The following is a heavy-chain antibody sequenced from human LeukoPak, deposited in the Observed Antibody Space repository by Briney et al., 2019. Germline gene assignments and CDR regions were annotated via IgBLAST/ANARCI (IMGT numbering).Heavy chain of an antibody. Sequence: GASLKISCKGSGSRFTSYWIGWVRQMPGKGLEWMGIIYPGDSDTRYSPSFQGQVTISADKSISTAYLQWSSLKASDTAMYYCARTSSWLDAFDIWGQGTMVTVSS. D-gene: IGHD6-13*01. CDR2: IYPGDSDT. J-gene: IGHJ3*02. V-gene: IGHV5-51*01. CDR1: GSRFTSYW. CDR3: ARTSSWLDAFDI.